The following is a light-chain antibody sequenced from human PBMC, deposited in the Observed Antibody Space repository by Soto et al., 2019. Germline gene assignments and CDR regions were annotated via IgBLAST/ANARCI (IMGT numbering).Light chain of an antibody. CDR3: QQYGSSPPIT. J-gene: IGKJ5*01. V-gene: IGKV3-20*01. Sequence: EIGLTQSPGTLSLSPGERATLSCRASQSVSSTYLAWYQQKPGQAPRLLIYGTSTRATGISDRFSGSGSGTDFTLTISRLEPEDFAVYFCQQYGSSPPITFGQGTRLEIK. CDR1: QSVSSTY. CDR2: GTS.